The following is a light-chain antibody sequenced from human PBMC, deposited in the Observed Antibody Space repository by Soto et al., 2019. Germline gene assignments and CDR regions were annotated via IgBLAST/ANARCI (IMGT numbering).Light chain of an antibody. V-gene: IGKV1-39*01. CDR2: AAS. Sequence: DIQMTPSPSSLSSSVVDRVTITCRASQGITRYLTWYQQTTGKAPKLLIYAASRLQSGVPSRFSGSGAGTDFTLTISSLQPEDFATYSCEQSHSLPYSFGQGTKLEIK. CDR3: EQSHSLPYS. CDR1: QGITRY. J-gene: IGKJ2*01.